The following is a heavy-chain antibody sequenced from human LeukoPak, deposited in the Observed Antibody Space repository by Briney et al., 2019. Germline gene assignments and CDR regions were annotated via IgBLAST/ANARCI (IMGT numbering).Heavy chain of an antibody. J-gene: IGHJ4*02. CDR2: IWYDGRNK. D-gene: IGHD2-21*02. Sequence: GGSLRLSCAASGFSCSSYAMHWVRQAPGKGLEWVAVIWYDGRNKYYADSVKGRFTISRDNSKNMLYLQMNSLRAEDTAVYYCAKALTQIPRLATGLGYWGQGTLVTVSS. CDR1: GFSCSSYA. V-gene: IGHV3-33*06. CDR3: AKALTQIPRLATGLGY.